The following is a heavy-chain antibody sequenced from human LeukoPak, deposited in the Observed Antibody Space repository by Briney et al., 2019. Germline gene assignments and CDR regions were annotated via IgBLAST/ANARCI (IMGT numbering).Heavy chain of an antibody. CDR2: IYTSGST. Sequence: PSETLSLTCTVSGGSVSSGSYYWTWIRQPAGKGLEWIGRIYTSGSTNYNPSLKSRVTISVDTSKNQFSLKLSSVTAADTAVYYCAREQLYSAQWLDGAFDYWGQGTLVTVSS. CDR1: GGSVSSGSYY. CDR3: AREQLYSAQWLDGAFDY. J-gene: IGHJ4*02. D-gene: IGHD6-19*01. V-gene: IGHV4-61*02.